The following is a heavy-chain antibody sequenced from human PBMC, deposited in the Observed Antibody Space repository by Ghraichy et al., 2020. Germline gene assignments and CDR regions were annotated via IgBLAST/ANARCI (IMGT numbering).Heavy chain of an antibody. CDR1: GGSFSGYY. J-gene: IGHJ4*02. CDR2: INHSGST. V-gene: IGHV4-34*01. Sequence: SETLSLTCAVYGGSFSGYYWSWIRQPPGKGLEWIGEINHSGSTNYNPSLKSRVHISVDTSKNQFSLKLSSVTAADTAVYYCARTAAAGRAHHDYWGQGTLVTVSS. CDR3: ARTAAAGRAHHDY. D-gene: IGHD6-13*01.